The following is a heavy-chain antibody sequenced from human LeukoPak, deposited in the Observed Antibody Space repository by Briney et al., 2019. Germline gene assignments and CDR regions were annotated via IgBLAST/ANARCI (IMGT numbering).Heavy chain of an antibody. CDR1: GGSISSYY. V-gene: IGHV4-59*08. Sequence: SETLSLTCTVSGGSISSYYWTWIRQPPGKGLEWIGYIYYSGSTNYNPSLKSRVTISVDTSKNQFSLKLSSVTAADTAVYYCARVIPPYYYDSSGYLFHYWGQGTLVTVSS. CDR2: IYYSGST. CDR3: ARVIPPYYYDSSGYLFHY. J-gene: IGHJ4*02. D-gene: IGHD3-22*01.